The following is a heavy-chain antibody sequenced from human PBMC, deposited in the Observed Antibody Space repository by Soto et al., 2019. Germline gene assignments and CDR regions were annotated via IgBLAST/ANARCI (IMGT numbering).Heavy chain of an antibody. CDR1: GFTFRTYT. V-gene: IGHV3-21*01. Sequence: GGSLRLSCVASGFTFRTYTMNWVRQAPGKGLEWVSGIRGFSPYTFYAESVKGRFTISRDNAKNSLYLQMNSLGVEDTAVYYCARDRGYDAHDYYYDAMDVWGQGTTVTVSS. CDR2: IRGFSPYT. D-gene: IGHD2-15*01. CDR3: ARDRGYDAHDYYYDAMDV. J-gene: IGHJ6*02.